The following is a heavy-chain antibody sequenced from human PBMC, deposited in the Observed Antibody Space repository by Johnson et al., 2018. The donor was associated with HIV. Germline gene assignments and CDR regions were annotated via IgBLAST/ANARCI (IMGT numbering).Heavy chain of an antibody. D-gene: IGHD2-2*01. Sequence: EQLVESGGGLVQPGGSLRLSCAASGFTFSSYAMSWVRQAPGKGLEWVSVIYSGGSTYYADSVKGRFTISRDNSKNTLYLQMNSLRAEDTAVYYCAKTAAADAFDIWGQGTMVTVSS. CDR1: GFTFSSYA. V-gene: IGHV3-66*01. CDR3: AKTAAADAFDI. J-gene: IGHJ3*02. CDR2: IYSGGST.